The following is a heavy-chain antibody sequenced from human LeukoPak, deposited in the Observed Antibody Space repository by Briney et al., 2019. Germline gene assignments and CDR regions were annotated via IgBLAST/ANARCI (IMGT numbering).Heavy chain of an antibody. V-gene: IGHV4-39*07. CDR3: ARDRDSDILTGREYYFDY. CDR2: IYYSGST. CDR1: GGSISSSSYY. J-gene: IGHJ4*02. Sequence: PSETLSLTCTVSGGSISSSSYYWGWIRQPPGKGLEWIGSIYYSGSTYYNPSLKSRVTISVDTSKNQFSLKLNSVTAADTAVYYCARDRDSDILTGREYYFDYWGQGTLVTVSS. D-gene: IGHD3-9*01.